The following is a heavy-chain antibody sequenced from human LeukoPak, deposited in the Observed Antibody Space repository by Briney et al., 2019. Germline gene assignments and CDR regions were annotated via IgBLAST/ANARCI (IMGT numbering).Heavy chain of an antibody. D-gene: IGHD5-12*01. V-gene: IGHV3-49*04. CDR1: GFTFSSSA. J-gene: IGHJ4*02. CDR3: SRAAGYDFILEY. CDR2: IRSEAHDTTP. Sequence: PGGSLRLSCAASGFTFSSSAMSWVRQAPGKGLEWVGFIRSEAHDTTPQYGASVQGRFTISKDDSRRIAFLQMSSLKTEDTAVYYCSRAAGYDFILEYWGQGTLVTVSS.